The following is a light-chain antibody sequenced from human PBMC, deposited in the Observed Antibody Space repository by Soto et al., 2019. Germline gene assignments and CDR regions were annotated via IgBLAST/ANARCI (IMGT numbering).Light chain of an antibody. CDR2: GAS. CDR1: QSVGSI. Sequence: EKVMTQSPATLSMSPGERATLSCRASQSVGSILAWYQQKPGQAPRLLIYGASTRATGIPARFSGSGSGTEFTLTISSLQSEDFAVYYCQQYTNWPSWTFGQGTKVE. CDR3: QQYTNWPSWT. J-gene: IGKJ1*01. V-gene: IGKV3-15*01.